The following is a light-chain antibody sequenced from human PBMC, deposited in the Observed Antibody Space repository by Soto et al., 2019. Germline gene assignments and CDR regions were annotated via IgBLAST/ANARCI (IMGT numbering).Light chain of an antibody. J-gene: IGLJ3*02. CDR3: SSYTITTTWV. CDR2: DVS. Sequence: QSVLTQPASGSGSPGQSITISCTGTSSDVGGYDYVSWYQQHPGKAPKVMIYDVSNRPSGVSYRFSGSKSGNTASLTISGLQPEDEADYYCSSYTITTTWVFGGGTKLTVL. CDR1: SSDVGGYDY. V-gene: IGLV2-14*01.